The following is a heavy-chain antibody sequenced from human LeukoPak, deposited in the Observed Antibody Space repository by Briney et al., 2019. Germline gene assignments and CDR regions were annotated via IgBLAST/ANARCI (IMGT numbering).Heavy chain of an antibody. CDR3: ARTKSIAVAGTYDY. D-gene: IGHD6-19*01. Sequence: GGSLRLSCAASGFTFDDYGMSWVRQAPGKGLEWVSGINWNGGSTGYADSVKDRFTISRDNAKNSLYLQMNSLRAEDTALYYCARTKSIAVAGTYDYWGQGTLVTVSS. V-gene: IGHV3-20*04. J-gene: IGHJ4*02. CDR2: INWNGGST. CDR1: GFTFDDYG.